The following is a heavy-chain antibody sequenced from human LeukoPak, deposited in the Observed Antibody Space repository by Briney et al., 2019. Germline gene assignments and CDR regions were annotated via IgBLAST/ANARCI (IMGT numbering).Heavy chain of an antibody. CDR3: ALVSPGTGSYGMDV. Sequence: SETLSLTCNDSGGSINTYFWRWLRQPPGKGLEWIGYIYYSGSTNYNPSLKSRVTISVDTSKNQLSLKLSSVTAADTAVYYCALVSPGTGSYGMDVLRQRSTVTVSS. J-gene: IGHJ6*02. CDR1: GGSINTYF. V-gene: IGHV4-59*08. D-gene: IGHD3-10*01. CDR2: IYYSGST.